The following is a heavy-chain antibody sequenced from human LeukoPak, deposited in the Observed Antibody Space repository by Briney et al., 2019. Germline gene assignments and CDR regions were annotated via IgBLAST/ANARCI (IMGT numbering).Heavy chain of an antibody. D-gene: IGHD6-25*01. CDR1: GGSFSGYY. CDR2: INHSGST. CDR3: ARVSARLHDFDY. V-gene: IGHV4-34*01. Sequence: SETLSLTCAVYGGSFSGYYWSWIRQPPGKGLEWIGEINHSGSTNYNPSLKSRVTISVDTSKKQFSLKLSSVTAADTAIYYCARVSARLHDFDYWGQGTLVTVSS. J-gene: IGHJ4*02.